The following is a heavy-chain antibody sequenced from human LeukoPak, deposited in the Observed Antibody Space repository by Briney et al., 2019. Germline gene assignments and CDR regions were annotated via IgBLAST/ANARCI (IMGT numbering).Heavy chain of an antibody. CDR2: IQFDGTKK. D-gene: IGHD3-16*01. J-gene: IGHJ4*02. Sequence: PGGSLRLSCVVSGFRLSNFGMHWVRQAPGKGLESVAYIQFDGTKKYYADSLKGRFVLSSDSSKNTLYLQMNSLRSGDTAVYYCAKFSGGYWGQGTLVTVSS. V-gene: IGHV3-30*02. CDR1: GFRLSNFG. CDR3: AKFSGGY.